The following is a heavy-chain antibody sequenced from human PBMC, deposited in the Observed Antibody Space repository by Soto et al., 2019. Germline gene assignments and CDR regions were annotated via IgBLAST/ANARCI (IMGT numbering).Heavy chain of an antibody. CDR1: GGSISSGHDY. D-gene: IGHD2-2*01. CDR2: IYYSGST. CDR3: ASLKSEDTGKYFCTTLGPS. Sequence: SETLSLTCTVSGGSISSGHDYWRWHRQPPGKALEWIGYIYYSGSTYYNPSLKSRVTISVDTSKNQFSLKLSSVTAADTAVYYCASLKSEDTGKYFCTTLGPSWGQGTQVTVSS. J-gene: IGHJ5*02. V-gene: IGHV4-30-4*01.